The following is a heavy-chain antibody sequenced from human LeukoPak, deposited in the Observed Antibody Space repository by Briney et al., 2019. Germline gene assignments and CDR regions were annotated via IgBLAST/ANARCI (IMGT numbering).Heavy chain of an antibody. CDR1: GFSFSGYE. J-gene: IGHJ4*02. CDR3: VGGAHDFDH. CDR2: ISTGTTI. Sequence: GGSLRLSCAASGFSFSGYEMNWVRQAPGKGLEWVSYISTGTTIYYADSVKGRFTISRDNAKKSLYLQMNSLRAEDTAVYYCVGGAHDFDHWGQGVLVTVSS. V-gene: IGHV3-48*03.